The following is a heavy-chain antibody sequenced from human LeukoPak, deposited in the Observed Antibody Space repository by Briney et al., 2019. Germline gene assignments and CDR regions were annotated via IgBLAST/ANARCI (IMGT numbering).Heavy chain of an antibody. Sequence: SETLPLTCTVSGGSISSSSYYWGWIRQPPGKGLEWIGSIYYSGSTYYNPSLKSRVTISVDTSKNQFPLKLSSVTAADTAVYYCATRPGRYDYVWGSYRLDAFDIWGQGTMVTVSS. V-gene: IGHV4-39*06. CDR3: ATRPGRYDYVWGSYRLDAFDI. CDR1: GGSISSSSYY. D-gene: IGHD3-16*02. CDR2: IYYSGST. J-gene: IGHJ3*02.